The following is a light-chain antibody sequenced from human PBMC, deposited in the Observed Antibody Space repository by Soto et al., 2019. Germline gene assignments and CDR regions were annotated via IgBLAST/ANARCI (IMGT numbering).Light chain of an antibody. CDR3: AAWDDSLNGLV. J-gene: IGLJ3*02. CDR1: SSSIGSNT. V-gene: IGLV1-44*01. CDR2: SND. Sequence: QAVVTQAPSASGTPGQRVTISCSGSSSSIGSNTVTGYQQVPGTAPKLLIYSNDQRPSGVPDRFSGSKSGTAASLAISGLQSEDEAEDYCAAWDDSLNGLVFGGGTKLT.